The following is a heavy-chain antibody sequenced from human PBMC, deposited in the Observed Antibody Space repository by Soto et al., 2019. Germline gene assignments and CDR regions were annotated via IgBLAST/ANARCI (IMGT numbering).Heavy chain of an antibody. D-gene: IGHD1-26*01. CDR1: GDSFTNFY. J-gene: IGHJ4*02. V-gene: IGHV4-59*01. Sequence: QVQLQESGPGLVKPSETLSLTCTVSGDSFTNFYWNWIRQPPGKGLEWVGHIYYTGSANHNPSLKSRVSLSIDTSKNQISLKLSSVTAADTAVYYCAKELYSGSYSDWGQGTLVTVSS. CDR3: AKELYSGSYSD. CDR2: IYYTGSA.